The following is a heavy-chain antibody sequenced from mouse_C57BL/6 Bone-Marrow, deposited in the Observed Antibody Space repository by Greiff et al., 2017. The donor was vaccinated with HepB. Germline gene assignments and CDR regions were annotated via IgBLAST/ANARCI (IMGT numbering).Heavy chain of an antibody. J-gene: IGHJ3*01. V-gene: IGHV1-9*01. D-gene: IGHD2-14*01. CDR1: GYTFSSYW. CDR2: ILPGSGST. CDR3: ARGYDGNWFAY. Sequence: QVQLQQSGDEVMKPGASVKISCKATGYTFSSYWIEWIKQRPGHGLEWIGEILPGSGSTNYNEKFKGKATFTTETSSNTAYMELSRLTSEDSAVYYCARGYDGNWFAYWGQGTLVTFSA.